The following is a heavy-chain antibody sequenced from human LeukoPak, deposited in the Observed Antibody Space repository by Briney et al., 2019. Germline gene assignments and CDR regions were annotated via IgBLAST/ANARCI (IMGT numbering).Heavy chain of an antibody. CDR1: GGSISSYY. CDR2: IYYSGST. J-gene: IGHJ5*02. CDR3: ARDRTYYYDSSGYNWFDP. Sequence: SETLSLTCTVSGGSISSYYWSWIRQPPGKGLEWIGYIYYSGSTNYNPSLKSRVTMSVDTSKNQFSLKLSSVTAADTAVYYCARDRTYYYDSSGYNWFDPWGQGTLVTVSS. V-gene: IGHV4-59*12. D-gene: IGHD3-22*01.